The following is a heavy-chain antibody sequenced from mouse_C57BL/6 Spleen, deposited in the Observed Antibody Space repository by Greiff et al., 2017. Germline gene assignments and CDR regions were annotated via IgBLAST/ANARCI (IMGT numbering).Heavy chain of an antibody. J-gene: IGHJ1*03. D-gene: IGHD1-1*01. CDR2: IDPSDSYT. V-gene: IGHV1-69*01. CDR3: ASRIPIYYYGSSHWYFDV. CDR1: GYTFTSYW. Sequence: QVQLQQPGAELVMPGASVKLSCKASGYTFTSYWMHWVKQRPGQGLEWIGEIDPSDSYTNYNQKFKGKSTLTVDKSSSTAYMQLSSLTSEDSAVYYCASRIPIYYYGSSHWYFDVWGTGTTVTVSS.